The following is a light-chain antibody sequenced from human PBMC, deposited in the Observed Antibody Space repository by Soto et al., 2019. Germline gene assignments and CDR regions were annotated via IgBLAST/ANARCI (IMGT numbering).Light chain of an antibody. CDR1: QSVSNY. Sequence: EIVLTQSPGTLSLSPGERATLSCRASQSVSNYLVWYRQRPGQAPRLLIHGASIRATGIPDRFSGSGSGTDFTLTISRLEPEDFAVYYCQRYSTSAFTFGPGTKVDI. CDR2: GAS. J-gene: IGKJ3*01. CDR3: QRYSTSAFT. V-gene: IGKV3-20*01.